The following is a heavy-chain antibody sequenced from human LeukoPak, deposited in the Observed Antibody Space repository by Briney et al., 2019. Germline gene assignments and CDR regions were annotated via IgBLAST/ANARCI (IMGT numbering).Heavy chain of an antibody. V-gene: IGHV4-59*01. Sequence: SETLSLTCTVSGGSISSYYWSWIRQPPGKGLEWVGYIYYSGSTYYNPSLRSRVTISVDTSKNQFSLKLSSVTAADTAVYYCARSSEGRYYYDSSGYSYYYYYMDVWGKGTTVTISS. CDR3: ARSSEGRYYYDSSGYSYYYYYMDV. D-gene: IGHD3-22*01. J-gene: IGHJ6*03. CDR2: IYYSGST. CDR1: GGSISSYY.